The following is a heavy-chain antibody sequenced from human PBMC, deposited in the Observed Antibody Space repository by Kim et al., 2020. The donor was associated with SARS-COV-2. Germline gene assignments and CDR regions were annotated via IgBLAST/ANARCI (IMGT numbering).Heavy chain of an antibody. J-gene: IGHJ6*02. D-gene: IGHD2-15*01. CDR3: VKDLPRPLVAATLTSYYYYGMDV. V-gene: IGHV3-64D*06. CDR2: ISSNGGST. CDR1: GFTFSSYA. Sequence: GGSLRLSCSASGFTFSSYAMHWVRQAPGKGLEYVSAISSNGGSTYYADSVKGRFTISRDNSKNTLDLQMSSLRAEDTAVYYCVKDLPRPLVAATLTSYYYYGMDVWGQGTTVTVSS.